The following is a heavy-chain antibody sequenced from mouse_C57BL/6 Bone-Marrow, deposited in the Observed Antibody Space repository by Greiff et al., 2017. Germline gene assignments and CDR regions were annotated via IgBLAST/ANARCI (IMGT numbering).Heavy chain of an antibody. V-gene: IGHV1-55*01. D-gene: IGHD2-1*01. J-gene: IGHJ3*01. CDR1: GYTFTSYW. CDR2: IYPGSGSP. Sequence: VQLQQPGAELVKPGASVKMSCKASGYTFTSYWITWVKQRPGQGLEWIGDIYPGSGSPNYNEKFKSKATLTVDKSSSTAYMQLSSLTSDDSAVYYCARWGDLLWSYWGQGTLVTVSA. CDR3: ARWGDLLWSY.